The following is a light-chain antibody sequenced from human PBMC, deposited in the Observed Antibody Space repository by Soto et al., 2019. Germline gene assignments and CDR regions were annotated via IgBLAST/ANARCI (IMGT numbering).Light chain of an antibody. CDR2: EVS. J-gene: IGLJ3*02. CDR1: SSDVGGYAY. Sequence: QSALTQPPSASGSPGQSVTISCTGTSSDVGGYAYVSWYQQYPGKAPKLVISEVSNRPSGVSHRFSGSRSGNTASLTISGLQAEDEADYYCSSYTSSTTPVFGGGTQLTVL. CDR3: SSYTSSTTPV. V-gene: IGLV2-14*01.